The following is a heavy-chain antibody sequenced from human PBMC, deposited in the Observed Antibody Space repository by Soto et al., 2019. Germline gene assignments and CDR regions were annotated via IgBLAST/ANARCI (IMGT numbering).Heavy chain of an antibody. Sequence: EVQLVESGGGLVKPGGSLRLSCAASGFTFSNAWMNWVRQAPGKGLEWVGRIKSKTDGGTTDYAAPMKGRFTISRDDSKNTLYLQMNSLKTEDTAVYYCTTTLISRITIFGVVLGYFDLWGRGTLVTVSS. D-gene: IGHD3-3*01. V-gene: IGHV3-15*07. CDR3: TTTLISRITIFGVVLGYFDL. CDR2: IKSKTDGGTT. J-gene: IGHJ2*01. CDR1: GFTFSNAW.